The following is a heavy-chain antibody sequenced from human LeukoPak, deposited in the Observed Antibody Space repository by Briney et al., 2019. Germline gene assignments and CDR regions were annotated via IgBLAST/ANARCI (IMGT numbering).Heavy chain of an antibody. CDR1: GYTFTSYG. CDR2: ISGKDGRT. V-gene: IGHV1-18*04. CDR3: ARDGELGAALGGASYFWLDP. D-gene: IGHD6-25*01. Sequence: ASVTVSCTASGYTFTSYGFNWVRHAPGQGLEWMGWISGKDGRTRYAQKFQGRGTMTIDTSTSTAYMELRSLTSDDTAVYYCARDGELGAALGGASYFWLDPWGQGTLVTVSS. J-gene: IGHJ5*02.